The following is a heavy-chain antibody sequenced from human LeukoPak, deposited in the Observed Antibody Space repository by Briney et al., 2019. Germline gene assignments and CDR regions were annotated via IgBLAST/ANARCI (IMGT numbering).Heavy chain of an antibody. J-gene: IGHJ4*02. CDR2: IIPILGIA. CDR1: GGTLSIYA. V-gene: IGHV1-69*04. CDR3: ARGIYDYVWGRIDY. D-gene: IGHD3-16*01. Sequence: ASVKVSFKASGGTLSIYAISWVRRAPGQGLEWMGRIIPILGIANYAQKFQGRVTITADKSTSTAYMELSSLRSEDTAVYYCARGIYDYVWGRIDYWGQGTLVTVSS.